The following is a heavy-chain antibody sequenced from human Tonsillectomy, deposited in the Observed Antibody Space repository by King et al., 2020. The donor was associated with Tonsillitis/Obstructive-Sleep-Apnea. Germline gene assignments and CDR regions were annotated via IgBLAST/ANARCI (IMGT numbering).Heavy chain of an antibody. D-gene: IGHD1-26*01. CDR2: IDGDGIST. CDR1: GFTFSSYW. J-gene: IGHJ4*02. V-gene: IGHV3-74*01. Sequence: VQLVESGGGLVQPGGSLRLSCAASGFTFSSYWMHWVRQAPGKGLVWVSRIDGDGISTSYADSVKGRFTISRDKAKNTLYLQMNSLRAEDTAVYHCAREGARGYPNDYWGQGTLVTVSS. CDR3: AREGARGYPNDY.